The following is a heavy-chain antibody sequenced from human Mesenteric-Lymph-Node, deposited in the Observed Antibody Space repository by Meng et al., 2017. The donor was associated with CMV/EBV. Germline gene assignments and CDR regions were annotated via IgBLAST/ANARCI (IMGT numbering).Heavy chain of an antibody. CDR1: GGSTNNYY. D-gene: IGHD6-19*01. V-gene: IGHV4-59*01. J-gene: IGHJ4*02. Sequence: GSLTLSCTVSGGSTNNYYWSWIRQLPGKGREWIGHTYYTGITDYNPSLKSRVTLSLDTSETQFSLRLNSVTSADTAVYYCATSSGRTYFFDNWGQGTLVTVSS. CDR3: ATSSGRTYFFDN. CDR2: TYYTGIT.